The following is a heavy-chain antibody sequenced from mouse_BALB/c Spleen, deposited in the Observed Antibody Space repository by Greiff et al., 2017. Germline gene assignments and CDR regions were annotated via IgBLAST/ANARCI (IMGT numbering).Heavy chain of an antibody. Sequence: VQLQQPGAELVRPGASVKLSCKASGYTFTSYWMNWVKQRPEQGLEWIGRIDPYDSETHYNQKFKDKAILTVDKSSSTAYMQLSSLTSEDTAVYYCARGLITTVVATNAMDYWGQGTSVTVSS. J-gene: IGHJ4*01. D-gene: IGHD1-1*01. CDR2: IDPYDSET. CDR1: GYTFTSYW. CDR3: ARGLITTVVATNAMDY. V-gene: IGHV1-52*01.